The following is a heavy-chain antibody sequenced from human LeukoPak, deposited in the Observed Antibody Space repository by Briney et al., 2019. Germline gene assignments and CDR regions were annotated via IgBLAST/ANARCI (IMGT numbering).Heavy chain of an antibody. CDR2: INSDGNST. CDR1: GFTFSSYW. D-gene: IGHD3-22*01. V-gene: IGHV3-74*01. J-gene: IGHJ6*02. Sequence: GGSLRLSCAASGFTFSSYWMHWVRQAPGKGLVWVSRINSDGNSTRDADSVKGRFTISRDNAKNTLYLQMNSLRADDTAMYYCARSHYFDSSGYYHYYYGLDVWGQGTTVTVSS. CDR3: ARSHYFDSSGYYHYYYGLDV.